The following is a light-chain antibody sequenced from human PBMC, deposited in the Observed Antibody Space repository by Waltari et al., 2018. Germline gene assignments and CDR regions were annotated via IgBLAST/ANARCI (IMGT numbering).Light chain of an antibody. CDR1: SSDVGSYSL. V-gene: IGLV2-23*01. CDR3: CSYAGSSTLI. Sequence: QSALTQPASVSGSPGQSITISCTGTSSDVGSYSLVSWYLQYPGKVPKLIVYDANQRTSGVSSRFLGAKSGNTASLTISGLQAEDEADYYCCSYAGSSTLIFGGGTKVTVL. CDR2: DAN. J-gene: IGLJ2*01.